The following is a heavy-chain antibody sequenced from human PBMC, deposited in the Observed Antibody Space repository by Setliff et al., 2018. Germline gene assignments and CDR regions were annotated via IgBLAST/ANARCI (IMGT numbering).Heavy chain of an antibody. CDR2: IWDDGGNK. CDR1: GFTFATHA. D-gene: IGHD5-12*01. J-gene: IGHJ4*02. V-gene: IGHV3-33*01. CDR3: ARVYSGYDPNHYFDY. Sequence: WGSLRLSCAASGFTFATHAMHWVRQAPGKGLEWVAVIWDDGGNKYHADSVKGRFTISRDNSKNTLYLQMNSLRPDDTAVYYCARVYSGYDPNHYFDYWGQGTLVTVSS.